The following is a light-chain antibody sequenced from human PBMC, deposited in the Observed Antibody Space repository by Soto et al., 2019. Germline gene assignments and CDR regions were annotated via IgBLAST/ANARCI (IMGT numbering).Light chain of an antibody. Sequence: DIQMTQSPCSLSASVVDRVTITCRASQSIISYLNWYQQKPGKAPKFLIYAASSLQSGVPSRFSGSGSGTDFTLTISSLQPEDFATYYCQQSYSTPLTFGKGTKVDIK. CDR2: AAS. J-gene: IGKJ1*01. CDR1: QSIISY. CDR3: QQSYSTPLT. V-gene: IGKV1-39*01.